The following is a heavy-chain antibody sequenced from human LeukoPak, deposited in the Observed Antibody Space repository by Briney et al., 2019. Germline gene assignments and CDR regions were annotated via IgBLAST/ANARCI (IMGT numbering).Heavy chain of an antibody. J-gene: IGHJ4*02. CDR1: GFSFNIYW. Sequence: GGSLRLSCAASGFSFNIYWMSWVRQAPGKGLVWVSRINSDGSSTTYADSVKGRFTISRDNAKNTLYLQMNSLRAEDTAVYYCARGGSRTYFDYWGQGTLVTVSS. CDR2: INSDGSST. D-gene: IGHD6-13*01. V-gene: IGHV3-74*01. CDR3: ARGGSRTYFDY.